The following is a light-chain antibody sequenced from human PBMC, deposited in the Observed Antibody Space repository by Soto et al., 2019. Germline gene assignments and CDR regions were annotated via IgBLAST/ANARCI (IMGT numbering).Light chain of an antibody. CDR3: AAWDDRLNHWL. CDR2: STN. V-gene: IGLV1-44*01. CDR1: SSNIGNSA. Sequence: QSVLTQPPSASGTPGQRVTMSCSGGSSNIGNSAVNWYQQLPGMAPKLLIYSTNQRPSGVPDRFSGSKSGTSASLAVNGLQSEDEADYYCAAWDDRLNHWLFGGGTKLTVL. J-gene: IGLJ3*02.